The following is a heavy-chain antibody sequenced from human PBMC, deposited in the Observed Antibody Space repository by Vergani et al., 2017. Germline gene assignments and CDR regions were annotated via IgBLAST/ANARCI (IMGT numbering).Heavy chain of an antibody. D-gene: IGHD3-9*01. CDR2: ISAYNGNT. V-gene: IGHV1-18*01. CDR1: GYTFTSYG. CDR3: ARVYYDILTGNRCYYFDY. J-gene: IGHJ4*02. Sequence: QVQLVQSGAEVKKPGASVKVSCTASGYTFTSYGISWVRQAPGQGLEWMGWISAYNGNTNYAQKLQGRVTMTTDTSTSTAYMELRSLRSDDTAVYYCARVYYDILTGNRCYYFDYWGQGTLVTVSS.